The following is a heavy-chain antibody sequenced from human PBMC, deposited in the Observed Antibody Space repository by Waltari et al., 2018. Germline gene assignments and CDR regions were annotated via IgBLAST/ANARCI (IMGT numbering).Heavy chain of an antibody. D-gene: IGHD2-2*01. CDR1: GGSISRGGYY. V-gene: IGHV4-31*03. CDR3: ARRVPVANAFDM. Sequence: QVQLQESGPGLVKPSQTLSLTCTVSGGSISRGGYYWSWIRKHPGKGLEWIGYIYYSGSTWYNPSLKSRVTMSIDTSKNQFALKLSSVTAADTAVYYCARRVPVANAFDMWGQGTMVTVSS. CDR2: IYYSGST. J-gene: IGHJ3*02.